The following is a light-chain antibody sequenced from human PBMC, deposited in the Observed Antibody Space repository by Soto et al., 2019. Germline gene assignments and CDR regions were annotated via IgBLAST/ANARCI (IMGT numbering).Light chain of an antibody. CDR2: GAS. Sequence: EIVLTQSPATLSLSPGERATLSCRASQSVDSYLVWYQQKPGQAPRLLIDGASNRATGIPARFSGSGSGTDFTLTISSLEPEDFAVYFCQQRSSWPLTFGGGTKVDIK. CDR3: QQRSSWPLT. J-gene: IGKJ4*02. V-gene: IGKV3-11*01. CDR1: QSVDSY.